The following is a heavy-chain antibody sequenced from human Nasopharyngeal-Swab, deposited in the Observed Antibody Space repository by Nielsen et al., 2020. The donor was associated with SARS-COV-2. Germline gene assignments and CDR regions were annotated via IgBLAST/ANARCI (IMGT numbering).Heavy chain of an antibody. J-gene: IGHJ3*02. CDR1: GGSISSGGYY. Sequence: SETLSLTCTVSGGSISSGGYYWSWMRQHPGKGLEWIGYIYYGGSTYYNPSLKSRVTISVDTSKNQFSLKLSSVTAADTAVYYCARALITMIVVVDAFDIWCQGTMVTVSS. CDR3: ARALITMIVVVDAFDI. CDR2: IYYGGST. V-gene: IGHV4-31*03. D-gene: IGHD3-22*01.